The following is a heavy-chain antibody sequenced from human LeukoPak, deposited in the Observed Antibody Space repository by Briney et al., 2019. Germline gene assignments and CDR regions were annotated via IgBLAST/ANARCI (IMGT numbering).Heavy chain of an antibody. J-gene: IGHJ3*02. CDR1: GGSFSGYY. V-gene: IGHV4-34*01. D-gene: IGHD3-22*01. Sequence: SETLSLTCAVYGGSFSGYYWSWIRQPPGKGLEWIGEINHSGSTNYNPSLKSRVTISVDTSKNQFSLKLSSVTAADTAVYYCARGSHYYDSSGYYRDAFDIWGQGTMVTVSS. CDR2: INHSGST. CDR3: ARGSHYYDSSGYYRDAFDI.